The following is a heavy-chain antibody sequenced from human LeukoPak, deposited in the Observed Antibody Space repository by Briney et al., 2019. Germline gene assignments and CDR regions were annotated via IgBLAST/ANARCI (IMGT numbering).Heavy chain of an antibody. Sequence: SETLSLTCTVSGGSITSYYWSWIRQPPGKGLEWIGYIYYSGSTNYNPSLKSRVTISVDTSKNQFSLKLSSVTAADTAVYCCASTSKNSNYGMDVWGQGTTVTVSS. V-gene: IGHV4-59*01. D-gene: IGHD2-2*01. CDR2: IYYSGST. J-gene: IGHJ6*02. CDR1: GGSITSYY. CDR3: ASTSKNSNYGMDV.